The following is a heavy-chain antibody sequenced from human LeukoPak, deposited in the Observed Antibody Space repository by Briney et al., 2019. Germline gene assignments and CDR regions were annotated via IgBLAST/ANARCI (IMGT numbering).Heavy chain of an antibody. CDR2: ITVSGGHT. V-gene: IGHV3-23*01. Sequence: GGSLRLSCVASGITFTKYAMTWVRRAPGKGLEWVSSITVSGGHTYYTDSVKGRFTISRDNSKNTLHLQMNSLRAEDTAVYYCAKDPNGDYVGAFDNWGQGTMVTVSS. CDR1: GITFTKYA. CDR3: AKDPNGDYVGAFDN. J-gene: IGHJ3*02. D-gene: IGHD3-16*01.